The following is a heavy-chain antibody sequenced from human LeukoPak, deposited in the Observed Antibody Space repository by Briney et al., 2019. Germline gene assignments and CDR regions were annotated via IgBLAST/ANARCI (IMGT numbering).Heavy chain of an antibody. J-gene: IGHJ4*02. CDR1: GYSFTSHG. D-gene: IGHD1-14*01. V-gene: IGHV1-18*01. Sequence: GASVKASCKTSGYSFTSHGISWVRQAPGQGLEWVGWISGYNGNTNYAQKFQGRVTMTTDASTRTAHMEVGGLRSDDTAVYYCARGGWTTGMDYWGQGTLVTVSS. CDR2: ISGYNGNT. CDR3: ARGGWTTGMDY.